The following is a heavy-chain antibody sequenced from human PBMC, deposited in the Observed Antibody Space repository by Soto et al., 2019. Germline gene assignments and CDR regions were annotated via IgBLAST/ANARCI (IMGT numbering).Heavy chain of an antibody. J-gene: IGHJ5*02. Sequence: PGESLKISCQGSGYNFINYCIIWVRQMPGKGLEWVGKIDPSDSYTTYSPSFQGLVIMSVDKSISTAYLQWRSLKASDTAIYYCARQYCPAHPLGGDYIGWFDPWGRGTLVTVSS. V-gene: IGHV5-10-1*01. CDR3: ARQYCPAHPLGGDYIGWFDP. CDR1: GYNFINYC. CDR2: IDPSDSYT. D-gene: IGHD2-8*02.